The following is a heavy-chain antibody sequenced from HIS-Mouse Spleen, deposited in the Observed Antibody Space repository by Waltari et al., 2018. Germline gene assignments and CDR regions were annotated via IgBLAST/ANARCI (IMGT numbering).Heavy chain of an antibody. CDR1: GVTFSSYG. D-gene: IGHD2-8*01. CDR3: AKGGLMVYAIGDY. CDR2: IWYDGSNK. Sequence: QVQLVESGGGVVQPGRSRRVSWAASGVTFSSYGMHWVRQAPGKGLEWVAVIWYDGSNKYYADSVKGRFTISRDNSKNTLYLQMNSLRAEDTAVYYCAKGGLMVYAIGDYWGQGTLVTVSS. J-gene: IGHJ4*02. V-gene: IGHV3-33*06.